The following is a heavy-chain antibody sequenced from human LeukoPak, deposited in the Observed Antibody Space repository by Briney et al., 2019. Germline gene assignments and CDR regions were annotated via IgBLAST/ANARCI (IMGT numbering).Heavy chain of an antibody. J-gene: IGHJ4*02. CDR2: LYSGGTT. CDR3: ASEKTGRDY. D-gene: IGHD1-1*01. CDR1: GFTVSNNY. V-gene: IGHV3-53*01. Sequence: GSLRLSCAASGFTVSNNYMSWVRQAPGKGLEWVSVLYSGGTTYYLDSVKGRFTISRDSSKNTLYLQMNSLRAEDTAMYYCASEKTGRDYWGQGTLVTVSS.